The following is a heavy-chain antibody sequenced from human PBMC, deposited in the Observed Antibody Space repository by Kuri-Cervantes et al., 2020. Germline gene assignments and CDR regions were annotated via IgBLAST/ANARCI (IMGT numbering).Heavy chain of an antibody. V-gene: IGHV4-30-4*02. Sequence: SETLSLTCTVSGGSISSGDYYWSWIRQPPGKGLEWIGYIYYSGSTYYNPSLKSRVTISVDTSKNQFSLKLSSVTAADTAVYYCARASRYYDSSGYYYENDAFDIWGQGTMVTVSS. CDR2: IYYSGST. CDR3: ARASRYYDSSGYYYENDAFDI. D-gene: IGHD3-22*01. CDR1: GGSISSGDYY. J-gene: IGHJ3*02.